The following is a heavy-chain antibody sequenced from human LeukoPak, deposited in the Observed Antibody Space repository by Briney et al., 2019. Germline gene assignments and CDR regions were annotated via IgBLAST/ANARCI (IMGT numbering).Heavy chain of an antibody. Sequence: GGSLRLSCAASGFTFSSYSMNWVRQALGKGLEWVSSISSSSSYIYYADSVKGRFTISRDNAKNSLYLQMNSLRAEDTAVYYCARARGDNGGGRYFDYWGQGTLVTVSS. V-gene: IGHV3-21*01. CDR1: GFTFSSYS. J-gene: IGHJ4*02. CDR2: ISSSSSYI. D-gene: IGHD7-27*01. CDR3: ARARGDNGGGRYFDY.